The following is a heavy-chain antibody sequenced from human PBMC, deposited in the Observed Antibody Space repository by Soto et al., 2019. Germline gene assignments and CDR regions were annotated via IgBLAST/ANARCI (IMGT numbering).Heavy chain of an antibody. V-gene: IGHV1-18*01. J-gene: IGHJ4*02. CDR1: GYSFTKYG. CDR2: INTYNGNT. D-gene: IGHD4-17*01. Sequence: QVQLVQSGTEVKKPGASVKVSCKASGYSFTKYGISWVRQAPGQGLEWMGWINTYNGNTSYAQKLQGRVTMTTDTSTSTVYMELRSLRSDDTAVYYCARDDYGDYAYWGQGTLVTVSS. CDR3: ARDDYGDYAY.